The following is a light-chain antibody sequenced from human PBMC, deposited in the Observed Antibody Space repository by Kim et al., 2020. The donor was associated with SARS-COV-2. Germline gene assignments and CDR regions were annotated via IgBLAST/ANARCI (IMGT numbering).Light chain of an antibody. CDR1: SSDVGSYNL. J-gene: IGLJ3*02. Sequence: QSALTQPASVTGSPGQSITISCTGTSSDVGSYNLVSWYQQNPGKAPKLMIYEVSKRPSGVSDRFSGSKSGNTASLTISGLQAEDEADYYCCSYAGSRVFGGGTQLTVL. V-gene: IGLV2-23*02. CDR2: EVS. CDR3: CSYAGSRV.